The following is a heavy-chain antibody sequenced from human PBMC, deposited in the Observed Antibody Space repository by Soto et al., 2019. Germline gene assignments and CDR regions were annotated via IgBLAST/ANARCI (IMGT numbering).Heavy chain of an antibody. CDR1: GGTFSTHT. V-gene: IGHV1-69*04. CDR2: VIPVVDIT. CDR3: ARERKSFYASSGYADY. D-gene: IGHD3-22*01. J-gene: IGHJ4*02. Sequence: ASVKVSCKASGGTFSTHTISWVRQAPGQGLEWMGRVIPVVDITNYAQKFQGRVTITADKSTNTVYMELRRLTSDDTAVYFCARERKSFYASSGYADYWGQGTRVTVS.